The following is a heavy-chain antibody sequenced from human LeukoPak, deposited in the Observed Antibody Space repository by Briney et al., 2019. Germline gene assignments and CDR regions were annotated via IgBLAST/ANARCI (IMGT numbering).Heavy chain of an antibody. J-gene: IGHJ4*02. V-gene: IGHV3-9*01. CDR1: GFTFDVYA. CDR3: ARERYYDSSGYFPHYFDY. D-gene: IGHD3-22*01. Sequence: GRSLRLSCAASGFTFDVYAMHWVRQVTGKGLEWVSSISWMGGSIGYVDSVKGRFTISRDNAKNSLYLQMNSLRAEDTALYYCARERYYDSSGYFPHYFDYWGQGTLVTVSS. CDR2: ISWMGGSI.